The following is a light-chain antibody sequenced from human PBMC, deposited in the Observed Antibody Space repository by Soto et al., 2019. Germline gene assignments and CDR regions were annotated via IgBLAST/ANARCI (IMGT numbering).Light chain of an antibody. Sequence: EIVLTQSPATLSLSPGERATLSCRASQSVNSYLAWYQQKPGQAPRLLIYDASNRATGIPARFSGSGSGTDFTLTISSLEPEDVAVYYCQQRTNWPPPGYTFGQGTKLEI. J-gene: IGKJ2*01. V-gene: IGKV3-11*01. CDR3: QQRTNWPPPGYT. CDR1: QSVNSY. CDR2: DAS.